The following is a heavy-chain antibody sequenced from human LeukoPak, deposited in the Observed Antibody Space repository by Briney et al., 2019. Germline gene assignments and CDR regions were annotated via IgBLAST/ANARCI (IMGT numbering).Heavy chain of an antibody. CDR3: AREHVIRYYMDV. V-gene: IGHV4-4*07. Sequence: PSETLSLTCTVSGGSFSNYYWNWIRQPAGKGLEWIGRVYTSGSTNYNPSLKSRVTMSVDTSKNQFSLKLSSVTAADTAVYYCAREHVIRYYMDVWGKGTTVTVSS. CDR2: VYTSGST. CDR1: GGSFSNYY. J-gene: IGHJ6*03. D-gene: IGHD3-16*02.